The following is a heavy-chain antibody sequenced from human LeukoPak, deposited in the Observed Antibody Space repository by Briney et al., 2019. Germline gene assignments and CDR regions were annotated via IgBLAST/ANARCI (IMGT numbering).Heavy chain of an antibody. D-gene: IGHD3-10*01. J-gene: IGHJ4*02. Sequence: GGSLRLSCVASGFTFNAYNMNWVRQAPGKGLEWVSSISSSSIYIYYADSVKGRFTISRDNANNSLYLQMNSLRAEDTAVYYCARDQRFGYFDYWGQGTLVTV. CDR1: GFTFNAYN. CDR2: ISSSSIYI. V-gene: IGHV3-21*01. CDR3: ARDQRFGYFDY.